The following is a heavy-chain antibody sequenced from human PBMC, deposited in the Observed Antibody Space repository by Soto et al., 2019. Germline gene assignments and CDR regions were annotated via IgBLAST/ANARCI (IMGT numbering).Heavy chain of an antibody. J-gene: IGHJ4*02. Sequence: GGSLRLSCAASGFTFSSYGMHWVRQAPGKGLEWVAVISYDGSNKYYADSVKGRFTISRDNSKNTLYLQMNSLRAEETAVYYCAKDETPYSSGWYWWGQGNLVTVSS. V-gene: IGHV3-30*18. CDR2: ISYDGSNK. CDR1: GFTFSSYG. D-gene: IGHD6-19*01. CDR3: AKDETPYSSGWYW.